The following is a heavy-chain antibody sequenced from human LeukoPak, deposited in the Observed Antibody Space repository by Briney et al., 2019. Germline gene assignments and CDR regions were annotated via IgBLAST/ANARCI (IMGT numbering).Heavy chain of an antibody. V-gene: IGHV3-7*03. CDR3: ARGAPRSYYYDSSGYYNYFDY. D-gene: IGHD3-22*01. CDR1: GFTFSSYW. J-gene: IGHJ4*02. CDR2: IKQDGSAE. Sequence: GGSLRLSCAASGFTFSSYWMIWVRQAPGKGLEWVANIKQDGSAEYYVDSVRGRFTISRDNAQNSLYLQMNSLRAEDTALYYCARGAPRSYYYDSSGYYNYFDYWGQGTLVTVSS.